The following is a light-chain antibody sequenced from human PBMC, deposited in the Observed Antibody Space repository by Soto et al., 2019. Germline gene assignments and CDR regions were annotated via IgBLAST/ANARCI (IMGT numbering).Light chain of an antibody. Sequence: QSALTQPAFVSGSPGQSITISCTGTSSDVGSYNLVSWYQQHPGKAPKLMIYEANKRPSGISSRFSGFKSDNTASLTISGLLSEDEADYFCCSYAGGSTFVLGAGTKLTVL. CDR2: EAN. V-gene: IGLV2-23*01. CDR3: CSYAGGSTFV. J-gene: IGLJ1*01. CDR1: SSDVGSYNL.